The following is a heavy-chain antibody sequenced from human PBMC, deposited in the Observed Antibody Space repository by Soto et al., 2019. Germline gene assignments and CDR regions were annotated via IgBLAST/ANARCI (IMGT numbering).Heavy chain of an antibody. CDR3: ARPADYVWGSYRYFDY. CDR2: IYPGDSDT. J-gene: IGHJ4*02. V-gene: IGHV5-51*01. Sequence: GESLKISCKGSGYSFTSYWIGWVRQMPGKGLEWMGIIYPGDSDTRYSPSFQGQVTISADKSISTAYLQWSSLKASDTAMYYCARPADYVWGSYRYFDYWGQGTLVTV. D-gene: IGHD3-16*02. CDR1: GYSFTSYW.